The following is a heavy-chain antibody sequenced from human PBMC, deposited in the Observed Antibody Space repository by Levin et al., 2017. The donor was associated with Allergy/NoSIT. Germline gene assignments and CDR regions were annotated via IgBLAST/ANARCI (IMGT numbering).Heavy chain of an antibody. V-gene: IGHV3-21*01. CDR3: ARGASSGWMIDY. D-gene: IGHD6-19*01. Sequence: GGSLRLSCAASGFTFSSYSMNWVRRAPGKGLEWVSFISSSSGYIYYADSVKGRFTISRDNAKNSLYLQMNSLRAEDTAVYYCARGASSGWMIDYWGQGTLVTVSS. CDR1: GFTFSSYS. J-gene: IGHJ4*02. CDR2: ISSSSGYI.